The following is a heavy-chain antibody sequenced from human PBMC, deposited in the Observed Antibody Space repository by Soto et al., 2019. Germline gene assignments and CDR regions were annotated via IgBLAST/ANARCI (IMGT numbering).Heavy chain of an antibody. V-gene: IGHV4-34*01. J-gene: IGHJ4*02. CDR2: INHSGNT. CDR1: GGSFSGYY. D-gene: IGHD3-3*01. CDR3: ARERGSGYYYDS. Sequence: SETLSLTCAVYGGSFSGYYWSWIRQPPGKGLEWIGEINHSGNTNYNPSLKSRVTISVDTSKNQFSLKLNSVTAADTAVYYCARERGSGYYYDSWGQGSLVTVSS.